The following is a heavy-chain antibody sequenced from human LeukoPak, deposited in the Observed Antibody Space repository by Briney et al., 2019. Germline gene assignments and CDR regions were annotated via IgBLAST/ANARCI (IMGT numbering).Heavy chain of an antibody. CDR1: GFTFSSYG. J-gene: IGHJ6*03. Sequence: AGGSLRLSCAASGFTFSSYGMHWVRQAPGKGLEWVAVISYDGSNKYYADSVKGRFTISRDNSKNTLYLQMNSLRAEDTAVYYCAKDPDCGGDCEHMDVWGKGTTVTVSS. CDR3: AKDPDCGGDCEHMDV. CDR2: ISYDGSNK. D-gene: IGHD2-21*02. V-gene: IGHV3-30*18.